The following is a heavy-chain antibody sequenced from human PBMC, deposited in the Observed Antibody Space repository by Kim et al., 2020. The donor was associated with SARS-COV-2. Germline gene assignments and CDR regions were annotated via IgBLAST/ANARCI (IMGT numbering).Heavy chain of an antibody. Sequence: SETLSLTCTVSGGSITSYYWSWIRQPPGMGLEWIAYISDTGSTDTNPSLKSRVTMSLDTSKNQFSLKLKSVTAADTAVYYCARRVTMVRGVYYGMDVWGQGTTVTVSS. V-gene: IGHV4-59*08. CDR1: GGSITSYY. J-gene: IGHJ6*02. CDR3: ARRVTMVRGVYYGMDV. CDR2: ISDTGST. D-gene: IGHD3-10*01.